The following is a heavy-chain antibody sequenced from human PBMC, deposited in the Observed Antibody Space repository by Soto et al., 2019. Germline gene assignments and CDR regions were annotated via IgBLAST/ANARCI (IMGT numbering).Heavy chain of an antibody. J-gene: IGHJ4*02. V-gene: IGHV1-18*01. CDR1: GYMFNSYS. CDR3: ARDETYTAGWYFEH. Sequence: QVQLVQSGAELKKRGASVKVSCKASGYMFNSYSMSWLRQAPGQGLEWIGWISGYNGKTDLAQKFQGRVTMTTEASTSTVYMELTSLRFDDTALYYCARDETYTAGWYFEHWGQGTLVTVPS. D-gene: IGHD6-19*01. CDR2: ISGYNGKT.